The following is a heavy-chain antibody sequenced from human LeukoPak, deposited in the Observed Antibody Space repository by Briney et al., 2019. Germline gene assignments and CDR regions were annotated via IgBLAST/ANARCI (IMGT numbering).Heavy chain of an antibody. CDR1: GFTFSSYA. Sequence: PGGSLRLSCAASGFTFSSYAMSWVRQTPGKGLEWVSGISGSGGSTYYVDSVKGRFTISRDNSKNTLYLQMNSLRAEDTAVYYCAKDALISFCGAWSQSDSWGQGTLVTVSS. V-gene: IGHV3-23*01. CDR2: ISGSGGST. J-gene: IGHJ4*02. CDR3: AKDALISFCGAWSQSDS. D-gene: IGHD3-16*02.